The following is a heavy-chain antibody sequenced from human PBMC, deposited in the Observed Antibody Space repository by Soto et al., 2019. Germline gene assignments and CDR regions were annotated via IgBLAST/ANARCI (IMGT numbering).Heavy chain of an antibody. CDR2: ISWNSDSI. Sequence: EAQLVESGGGLVQPGRSLRLSCAGSGFIFDDFAIHWVRQAPGKGLEWVSSISWNSDSIGYADSVKGRFTISRDNTKNALYPQMNSLRVEDTALYYCTKVGGLYDFWSGPLHFDLWGQGTLVTVSS. D-gene: IGHD3-3*01. CDR1: GFIFDDFA. CDR3: TKVGGLYDFWSGPLHFDL. J-gene: IGHJ4*02. V-gene: IGHV3-9*01.